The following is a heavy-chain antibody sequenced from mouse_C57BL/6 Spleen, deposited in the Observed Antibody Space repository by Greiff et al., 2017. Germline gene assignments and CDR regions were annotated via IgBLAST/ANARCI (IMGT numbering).Heavy chain of an antibody. V-gene: IGHV5-6*01. D-gene: IGHD1-1*01. Sequence: EVMLVESGGDLVKPGGSLKLSCAASGFTFSSYGMSWVRQTPDKRLEWVATISSGGSYTYYPDSVKGRFTISRDNAKNTLYLQMSSLKSEDTAMYYCARGEFITTVVANFDYWGQGTTLTVSS. CDR3: ARGEFITTVVANFDY. J-gene: IGHJ2*01. CDR1: GFTFSSYG. CDR2: ISSGGSYT.